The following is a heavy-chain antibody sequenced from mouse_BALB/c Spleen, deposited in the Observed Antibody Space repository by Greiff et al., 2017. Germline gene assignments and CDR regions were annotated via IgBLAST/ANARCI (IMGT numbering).Heavy chain of an antibody. J-gene: IGHJ3*01. CDR2: ISYSGST. CDR1: GDSITSGY. D-gene: IGHD2-2*01. V-gene: IGHV3-8*02. CDR3: ARWEVTAPWFAY. Sequence: VQLQQSGPSLVKPSQTLSLTCSVTGDSITSGYWNWIRKFPGNKLEYMGYISYSGSTYYNPSLKSRISITRDTSKNQYYLQLNSVTTEDTATYYCARWEVTAPWFAYWGQGTLVTVSA.